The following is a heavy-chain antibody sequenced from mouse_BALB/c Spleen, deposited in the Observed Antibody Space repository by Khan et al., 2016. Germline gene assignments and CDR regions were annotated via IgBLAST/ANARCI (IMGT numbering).Heavy chain of an antibody. D-gene: IGHD2-4*01. V-gene: IGHV1-87*01. J-gene: IGHJ4*01. CDR3: AGFEYRDYDGYYTMDC. Sequence: QVQLKESGAELTRPGASVKLSCKASGYTFTSYWMQWVKQRPGQGLEWIGAIYPGAGDTRYTQRFKGKATLTADQSSSTAYMQLSSLASVHSAVYDCAGFEYRDYDGYYTMDCWGQGTSVTVSS. CDR1: GYTFTSYW. CDR2: IYPGAGDT.